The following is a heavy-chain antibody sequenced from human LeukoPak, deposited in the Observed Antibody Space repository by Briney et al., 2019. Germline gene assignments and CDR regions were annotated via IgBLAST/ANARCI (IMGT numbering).Heavy chain of an antibody. Sequence: SQTLSLTCAVSGGSLSSGGYSWSWLRQPPGKGLEWIGYIYHSGSTYYNPSLKSRVTISVDRSKNQFSLKLSSVTAADTAVYYCASLAVVVPAAMIWGQGTLVTVSS. V-gene: IGHV4-30-2*01. CDR1: GGSLSSGGYS. D-gene: IGHD2-2*01. CDR3: ASLAVVVPAAMI. CDR2: IYHSGST. J-gene: IGHJ4*02.